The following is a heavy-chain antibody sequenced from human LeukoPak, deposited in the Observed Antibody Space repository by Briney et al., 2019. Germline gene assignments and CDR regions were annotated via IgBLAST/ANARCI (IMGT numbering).Heavy chain of an antibody. CDR1: GGSFSGYY. CDR2: INHSGST. Sequence: SETLSLTCAVYGGSFSGYYWSWIRQPPGKGPEWIGEINHSGSTNYNPSLKSRVTISVDTSKNQFSLKLSSVTAADTAVYYCARSPHILAVAGTGGYYFDYWGQGTLVTVSS. V-gene: IGHV4-34*01. J-gene: IGHJ4*02. CDR3: ARSPHILAVAGTGGYYFDY. D-gene: IGHD6-19*01.